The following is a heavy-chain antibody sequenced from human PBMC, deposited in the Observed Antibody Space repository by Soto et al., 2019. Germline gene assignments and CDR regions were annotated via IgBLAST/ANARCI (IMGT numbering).Heavy chain of an antibody. CDR1: GDSVSSNSAA. CDR2: TYYRSKWYN. CDR3: ERDLNWNYDEYGGMGV. D-gene: IGHD1-7*01. V-gene: IGHV6-1*01. Sequence: SQTLSLTSAISGDSVSSNSAAWKWIRQSPSRGLEWLGRTYYRSKWYNEYAVSVNSRITIKQDTTKNQFSLQLNSVTPEDTAWYYCERDLNWNYDEYGGMGVWGQGT. J-gene: IGHJ6*02.